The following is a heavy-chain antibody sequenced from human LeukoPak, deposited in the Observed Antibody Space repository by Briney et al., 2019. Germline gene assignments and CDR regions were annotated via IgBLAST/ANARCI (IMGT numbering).Heavy chain of an antibody. D-gene: IGHD2-2*01. CDR1: GYTFTGYY. Sequence: GASVKVSCKASGYTFTGYYIHWVRQAPGQGLEWMGWINPKNGDTNYAQKFQGRVTMTRDTSISTAYAEVRRLESDDTAVHYCLRYCSSISCSSWGQGTLVTVSS. CDR3: LRYCSSISCSS. CDR2: INPKNGDT. J-gene: IGHJ4*02. V-gene: IGHV1-2*02.